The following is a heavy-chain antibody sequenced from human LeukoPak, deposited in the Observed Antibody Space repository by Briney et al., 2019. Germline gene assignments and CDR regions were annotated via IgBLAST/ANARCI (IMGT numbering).Heavy chain of an antibody. CDR3: ARDPLIVGATDYFDY. D-gene: IGHD1-26*01. V-gene: IGHV3-7*01. CDR1: GFTFSSYW. J-gene: IGHJ4*02. Sequence: GALRLSCAASGFTFSSYWMSWVRQAPGKGLEWVANIKQDGSEKYYVDSVKGRFTISRDNAKNSLYLQMNSLRAEDTAVYYCARDPLIVGATDYFDYWGQGTLVTVSS. CDR2: IKQDGSEK.